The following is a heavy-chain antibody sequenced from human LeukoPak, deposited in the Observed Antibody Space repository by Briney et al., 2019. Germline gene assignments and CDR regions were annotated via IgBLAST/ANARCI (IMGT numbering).Heavy chain of an antibody. D-gene: IGHD2-2*01. CDR2: FDPEDGET. Sequence: ASVTVSRTVSGYTLTELSMHWVRQAPGKGLEWMGGFDPEDGETIYAQKFQGRVTMTEDTSTDTAYMELSSLRSEDTAVYYCATVGYCSSTSCSDYYGVDVWGQGTTVTVSS. V-gene: IGHV1-24*01. CDR3: ATVGYCSSTSCSDYYGVDV. J-gene: IGHJ6*02. CDR1: GYTLTELS.